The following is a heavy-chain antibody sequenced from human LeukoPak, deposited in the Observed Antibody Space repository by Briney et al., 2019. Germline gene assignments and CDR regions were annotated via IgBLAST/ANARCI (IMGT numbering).Heavy chain of an antibody. V-gene: IGHV3-33*01. CDR1: GFTFSSYG. CDR2: IWYGGSNK. J-gene: IGHJ4*02. CDR3: AREGSSGWPYYFDY. D-gene: IGHD6-19*01. Sequence: GRSLRLSCAASGFTFSSYGMHWVRQAPGKGLEWVAVIWYGGSNKYYADSVKGRFTISRDNSKNTLYLQMNSLRAEDTAVYYCAREGSSGWPYYFDYWGQGTLDTVSS.